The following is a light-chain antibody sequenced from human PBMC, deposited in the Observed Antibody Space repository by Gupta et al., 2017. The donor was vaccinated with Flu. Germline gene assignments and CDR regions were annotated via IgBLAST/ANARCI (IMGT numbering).Light chain of an antibody. CDR1: QSLVYSDGKSY. J-gene: IGKJ1*01. CDR3: RLGEEWQA. V-gene: IGKV2D-30*01. Sequence: PVTPGQSASSSCTSSQSLVYSDGKSYLNWLEERTVQAARRIINKGSKCDYGATVRFSGSGSLIDFGLRRRRAEVEDRGAYYWRLGEEWQAFGQGTKVEIK. CDR2: KGS.